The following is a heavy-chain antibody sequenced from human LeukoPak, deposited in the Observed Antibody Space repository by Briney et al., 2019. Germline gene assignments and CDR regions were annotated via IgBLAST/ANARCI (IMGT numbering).Heavy chain of an antibody. CDR2: IIPIFGTA. Sequence: GSSVKVSCKASGGTFSSYAISWVRQVPGQGLEWMGGIIPIFGTANYAQKFQGRVTITADESTSTAYMELSSLRSEDTAVYYCARDSSSWYALDYWGQGTLVTVSS. CDR1: GGTFSSYA. D-gene: IGHD6-13*01. V-gene: IGHV1-69*01. CDR3: ARDSSSWYALDY. J-gene: IGHJ4*02.